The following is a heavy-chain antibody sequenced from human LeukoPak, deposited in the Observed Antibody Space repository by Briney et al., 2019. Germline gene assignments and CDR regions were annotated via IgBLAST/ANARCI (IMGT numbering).Heavy chain of an antibody. CDR3: ARVAAPRSNDY. CDR1: GFALSMYT. CDR2: ASYDGGNK. D-gene: IGHD6-13*01. Sequence: GGSLRLSCVVSGFALSMYTLHWVRQAPGKGLECVAVASYDGGNKYYADSVKGRFTISRDNFKNTLYLQMNSLKTEDTAVYFCARVAAPRSNDYWGQGTLVTVSS. J-gene: IGHJ4*02. V-gene: IGHV3-30-3*01.